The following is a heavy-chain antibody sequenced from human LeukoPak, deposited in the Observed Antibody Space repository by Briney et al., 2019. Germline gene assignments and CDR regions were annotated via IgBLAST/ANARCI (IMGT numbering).Heavy chain of an antibody. CDR2: INTNTGNP. V-gene: IGHV7-4-1*02. CDR3: ARAFQSLGGLSLPDY. J-gene: IGHJ4*02. Sequence: ASVKVSCKASGYTFTHYPVNWVRQAPGQGLEWMGWINTNTGNPTYAQAFTGRFVFSLDTSVSTTYLQISSLKAEDTAVYFCARAFQSLGGLSLPDYWGQGTLLTVSS. CDR1: GYTFTHYP. D-gene: IGHD3-16*02.